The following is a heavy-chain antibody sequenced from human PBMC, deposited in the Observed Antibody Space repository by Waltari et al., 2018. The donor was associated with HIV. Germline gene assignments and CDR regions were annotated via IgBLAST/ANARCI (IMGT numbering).Heavy chain of an antibody. CDR2: ITPNSGGT. V-gene: IGHV1-2*02. D-gene: IGHD4-17*01. CDR3: AREGGKSVYGEFGY. Sequence: QVQLVQSGAEVKKPGASVTVSCKASGYTFTDNNLHWIRQAPGQGFECMGWITPNSGGTNYAPKLQGRVTLTRDTSISTAYMELTRLTSDDTAVYYCAREGGKSVYGEFGYWGQGTLVTVSS. J-gene: IGHJ4*02. CDR1: GYTFTDNN.